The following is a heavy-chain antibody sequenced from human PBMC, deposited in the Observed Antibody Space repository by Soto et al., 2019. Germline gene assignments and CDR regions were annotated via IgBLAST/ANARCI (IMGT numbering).Heavy chain of an antibody. CDR2: ISDGGGST. Sequence: GGSLRLSCAPSGFTFSSYGMSWVRQAPGKGLEWDSVISDGGGSTFYADSVKGRFTISRDNSKNTLYPQMNGLRADDTAVYYCAKDRGSRLYHWFDPWGQGT. V-gene: IGHV3-23*01. D-gene: IGHD6-13*01. J-gene: IGHJ5*02. CDR3: AKDRGSRLYHWFDP. CDR1: GFTFSSYG.